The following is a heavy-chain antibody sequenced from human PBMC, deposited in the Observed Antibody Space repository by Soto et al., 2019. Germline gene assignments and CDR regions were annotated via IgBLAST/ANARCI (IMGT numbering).Heavy chain of an antibody. CDR1: GGHNNSYY. D-gene: IGHD2-2*01. V-gene: IGHV4-59*01. J-gene: IGHJ5*02. CDR3: AASSPTGGHSSWFDP. CDR2: IYDSGIT. Sequence: PSETLSLTCTVSGGHNNSYYWGWIRQPPGKGLEWIGYIYDSGITNYNPSLNGRVTISRDTSKRQFSLRLASVTAADTAVYYCAASSPTGGHSSWFDPWGQGTLVTVSS.